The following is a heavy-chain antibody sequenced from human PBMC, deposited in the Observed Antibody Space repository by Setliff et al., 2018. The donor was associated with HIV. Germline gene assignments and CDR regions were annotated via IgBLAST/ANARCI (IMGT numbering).Heavy chain of an antibody. V-gene: IGHV3-23*01. J-gene: IGHJ4*02. CDR3: ATDCAVVGGTGSLDS. CDR1: GFTFSTYI. D-gene: IGHD1-26*01. Sequence: QPGGSLRLSCEASGFTFSTYIMNWVRQPPGKGLEWVSGISGSAGTTYYADSVKGRFTISRDNSKNTLYLQMNSLRAEDTAVYYCATDCAVVGGTGSLDSWGQGTLVTVSS. CDR2: ISGSAGTT.